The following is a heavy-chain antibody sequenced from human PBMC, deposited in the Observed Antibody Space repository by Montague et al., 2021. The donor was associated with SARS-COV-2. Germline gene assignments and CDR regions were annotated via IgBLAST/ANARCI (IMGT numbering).Heavy chain of an antibody. D-gene: IGHD2-2*01. V-gene: IGHV4-34*01. CDR2: INHSGST. J-gene: IGHJ6*03. Sequence: SQSLSLICAVYGGSFSGYYWSWIRQPPGKGLEWIGEINHSGSTNYNPSLKSRVTISVDTSKNQFSLKLSSVTAADTAVYYCARARQDVVVPALGIGAYYYYYYMDVWGKGTTVTVSS. CDR3: ARARQDVVVPALGIGAYYYYYYMDV. CDR1: GGSFSGYY.